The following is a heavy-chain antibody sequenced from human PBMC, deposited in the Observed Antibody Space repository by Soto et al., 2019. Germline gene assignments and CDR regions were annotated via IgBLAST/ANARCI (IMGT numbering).Heavy chain of an antibody. CDR3: ATRGTPATGLYYFDN. CDR2: MSYSGIT. Sequence: QVQLQESGPGLVKPSQTLSLTCTVSGVSISSGSYYWSWIRQPPGKGLEWIGFMSYSGITSYNASLKSRITMSVATSKSQFSLSLSFVTAADTAVYYCATRGTPATGLYYFDNWGQGTLVTVSS. J-gene: IGHJ4*02. V-gene: IGHV4-30-4*01. CDR1: GVSISSGSYY. D-gene: IGHD1-7*01.